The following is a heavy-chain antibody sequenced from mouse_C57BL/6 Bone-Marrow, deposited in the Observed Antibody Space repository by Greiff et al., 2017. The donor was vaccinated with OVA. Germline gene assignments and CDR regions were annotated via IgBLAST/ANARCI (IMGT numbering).Heavy chain of an antibody. J-gene: IGHJ4*01. D-gene: IGHD2-3*01. V-gene: IGHV5-4*03. Sequence: EVMLVESGGGLVKPGGSLKLSCAASGFTFSSYAMSWVRQTPEKRLEWVATISDGGSCTYYPDNVKGRFTISRDNSKNNLYLQMSHPKAEDTAMYYGGRVDDGYLYAMDYWGQGTSVTVSS. CDR2: ISDGGSCT. CDR1: GFTFSSYA. CDR3: GRVDDGYLYAMDY.